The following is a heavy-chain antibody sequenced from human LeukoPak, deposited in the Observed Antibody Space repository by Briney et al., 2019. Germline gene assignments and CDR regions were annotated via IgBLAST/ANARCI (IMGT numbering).Heavy chain of an antibody. Sequence: SETLSLTCTVSGGSISSYYWSWIRQPAGKGLEWIGRIYTSGSTNYNPSLKSRVTMSVDTSKNQFSLKLSSVTAADTAVYYCARTRYYYNSRSYGAPYYFDYWGQGTLVTVSS. CDR2: IYTSGST. D-gene: IGHD3-10*01. J-gene: IGHJ4*02. V-gene: IGHV4-4*07. CDR1: GGSISSYY. CDR3: ARTRYYYNSRSYGAPYYFDY.